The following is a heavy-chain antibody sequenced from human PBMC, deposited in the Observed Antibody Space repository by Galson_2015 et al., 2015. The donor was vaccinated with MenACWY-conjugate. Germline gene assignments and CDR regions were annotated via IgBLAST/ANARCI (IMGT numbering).Heavy chain of an antibody. D-gene: IGHD3-3*02. V-gene: IGHV3-15*07. CDR3: TTAPSHSDY. CDR1: GFAFSRAW. CDR2: IKSNIDGGTT. Sequence: SLRLSCAASGFAFSRAWMNWVRQAPGKGLEWVGRIKSNIDGGTTAYAAPVEGRFTISRDDSEDTVFPEINSLKIEDTAVYYCTTAPSHSDYWGQGTLVTVSP. J-gene: IGHJ4*02.